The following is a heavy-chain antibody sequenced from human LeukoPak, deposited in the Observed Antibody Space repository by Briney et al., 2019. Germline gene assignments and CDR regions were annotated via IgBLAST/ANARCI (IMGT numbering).Heavy chain of an antibody. CDR2: INHSGST. V-gene: IGHV4-34*01. D-gene: IGHD6-6*01. Sequence: SETLSLTCAVYGGSFSGYYWSWIRQPPGKGLEWIGEINHSGSTNYNPSLKSRVTISVDTSKNQFSLKLSSVTAADTAVYYCARNRYGSSSNYYYYYMDVWGKGTTVTVSS. J-gene: IGHJ6*03. CDR1: GGSFSGYY. CDR3: ARNRYGSSSNYYYYYMDV.